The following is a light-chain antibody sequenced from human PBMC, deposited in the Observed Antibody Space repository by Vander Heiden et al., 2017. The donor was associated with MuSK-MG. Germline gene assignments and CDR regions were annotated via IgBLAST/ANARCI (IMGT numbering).Light chain of an antibody. V-gene: IGKV4-1*01. CDR1: QTVFYRSNNKNY. J-gene: IGKJ1*01. CDR3: YQYSSTPWT. Sequence: DIVMTQTPASMAVSLCDRASINCKSSQTVFYRSNNKNYLAWYQQKSGQSPKLLLYWASNRGSGVPERVSGSGSGTNFTLTISSLQPEDVAVYYCYQYSSTPWTFGQGTKVEIK. CDR2: WAS.